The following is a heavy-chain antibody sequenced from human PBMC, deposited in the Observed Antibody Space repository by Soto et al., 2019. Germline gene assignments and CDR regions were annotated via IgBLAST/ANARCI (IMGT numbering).Heavy chain of an antibody. D-gene: IGHD2-15*01. CDR1: GGTFRNYP. Sequence: QVQLVQSGTEVKKPGSSVKVSCKASGGTFRNYPINWVRQAPGQGLEWMGSIFPLTDIPDYAQNFQARLTISADKSTSTAYMELSSLTSHDTAMYFCARGPLAVLNYFESWGQGTLVTVSS. CDR3: ARGPLAVLNYFES. V-gene: IGHV1-69*02. CDR2: IFPLTDIP. J-gene: IGHJ4*02.